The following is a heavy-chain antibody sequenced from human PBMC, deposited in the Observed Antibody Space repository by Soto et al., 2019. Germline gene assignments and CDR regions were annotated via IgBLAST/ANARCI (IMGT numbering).Heavy chain of an antibody. J-gene: IGHJ4*02. Sequence: SETLSLTCTVSGGSISSGDYYWSWIRQPPGKGLEWIGYIYYSGSTYYNPSLKSRVTISVDTSKNQFSLNLSSVTAADTAVYYCARDGDYYDSSGYSFDYWGQGTLVTVSS. D-gene: IGHD3-22*01. CDR2: IYYSGST. CDR1: GGSISSGDYY. CDR3: ARDGDYYDSSGYSFDY. V-gene: IGHV4-30-4*01.